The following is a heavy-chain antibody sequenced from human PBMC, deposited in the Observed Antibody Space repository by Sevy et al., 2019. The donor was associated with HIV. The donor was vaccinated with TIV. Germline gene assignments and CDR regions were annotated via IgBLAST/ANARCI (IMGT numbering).Heavy chain of an antibody. Sequence: VGSLRLSCVASGFDFRTYPMNWVRQAPGKGLEWISNIRAENSGTNYADSVKGRFTVSRDNAQNSLYLQMNSLRVEDSAVYYCVRDYAVAFDHWGHGVLVTVSS. CDR2: IRAENSGT. CDR3: VRDYAVAFDH. J-gene: IGHJ4*01. D-gene: IGHD4-17*01. CDR1: GFDFRTYP. V-gene: IGHV3-48*04.